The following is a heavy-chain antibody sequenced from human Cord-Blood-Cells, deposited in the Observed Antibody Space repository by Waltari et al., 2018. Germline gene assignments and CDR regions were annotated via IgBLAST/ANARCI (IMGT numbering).Heavy chain of an antibody. CDR1: CSSISSGHY. D-gene: IGHD1-26*01. CDR2: IYRSGST. Sequence: QVQLQETGLGLVKPSETLSLPCPVACSSISSGHYWALIRQPPGKGTEWCGIIYRSGSTDYNPSLKGRVTISVDTAKSQFSLKLSSVTAADTAVYYCARDSGVGATRDDAFDIWGQGTMVTVSS. J-gene: IGHJ3*02. V-gene: IGHV4-38-2*02. CDR3: ARDSGVGATRDDAFDI.